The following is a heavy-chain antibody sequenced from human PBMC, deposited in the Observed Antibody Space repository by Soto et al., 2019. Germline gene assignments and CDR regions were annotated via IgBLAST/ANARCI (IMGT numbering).Heavy chain of an antibody. D-gene: IGHD3-3*01. J-gene: IGHJ6*02. CDR3: ARNPVVTIFGVIHYYYNGMDV. CDR2: ISAYNGNT. CDR1: GYTFTSYG. V-gene: IGHV1-18*01. Sequence: ASVKVSCKASGYTFTSYGISWVRQAPGQGLEWMGWISAYNGNTNYAQKLQGRVTMTTDTSTSTAYMELRSLRSDDTAVYYCARNPVVTIFGVIHYYYNGMDVWGQGTTVTVSS.